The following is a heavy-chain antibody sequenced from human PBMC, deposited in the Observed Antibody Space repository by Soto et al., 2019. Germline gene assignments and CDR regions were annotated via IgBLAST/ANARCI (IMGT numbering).Heavy chain of an antibody. V-gene: IGHV1-24*01. CDR2: FDPEDGET. CDR1: GYTLTELS. CDR3: TTAFLVVPAAPFGDYYGMDV. D-gene: IGHD2-2*01. Sequence: ASVKVSCKVSGYTLTELSMHWVRQAPGKGLEWMGGFDPEDGETIYAQKFQGRVTMTEDTSTDTAYMELSSLRSEDTAVYYCTTAFLVVPAAPFGDYYGMDVWGQGTTVTVSS. J-gene: IGHJ6*02.